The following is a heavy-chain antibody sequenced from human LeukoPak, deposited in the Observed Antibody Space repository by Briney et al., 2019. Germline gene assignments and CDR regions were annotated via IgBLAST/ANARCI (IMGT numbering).Heavy chain of an antibody. D-gene: IGHD1-26*01. J-gene: IGHJ6*03. CDR3: ARDPYSGNYGAYYYYYMDV. Sequence: LSLTCAVYGGSFSGYYWSWIRQAPGKGLEWVSSITSSSSYIYYADSVKGRFTISRDNAKNSLYLQMDSLRVEDTAVYYCARDPYSGNYGAYYYYYMDVWGKGTTVTISS. V-gene: IGHV3-21*06. CDR2: ITSSSSYI. CDR1: GGSFSGYY.